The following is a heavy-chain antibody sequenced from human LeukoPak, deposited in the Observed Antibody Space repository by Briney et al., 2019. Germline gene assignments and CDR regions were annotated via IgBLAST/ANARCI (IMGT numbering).Heavy chain of an antibody. CDR3: ARLPLPSIAAAGTAYYGMDV. D-gene: IGHD6-13*01. Sequence: SETLSLTCSVSGGSISSYYWSWIRQPPGKGLEWIGYIYYSGSTNYNPSLKSRVTISVDTSKNQFSLKLSSVTAADTAVYYCARLPLPSIAAAGTAYYGMDVWGQGTTVTVSS. V-gene: IGHV4-59*08. CDR2: IYYSGST. J-gene: IGHJ6*02. CDR1: GGSISSYY.